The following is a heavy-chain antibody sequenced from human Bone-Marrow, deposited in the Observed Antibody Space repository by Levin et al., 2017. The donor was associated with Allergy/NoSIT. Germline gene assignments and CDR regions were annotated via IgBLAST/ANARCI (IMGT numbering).Heavy chain of an antibody. Sequence: SLKISCAASGFTFDDYAMHWVRQAPGKGLEWVSGISWNSGSIGYADSVKGRFTISRDNAKNSLYLQMNSLRAEDTALYYCAKDGFRAGLQYNWFDPWGQGTLVTVSS. J-gene: IGHJ5*02. V-gene: IGHV3-9*01. D-gene: IGHD5-24*01. CDR1: GFTFDDYA. CDR3: AKDGFRAGLQYNWFDP. CDR2: ISWNSGSI.